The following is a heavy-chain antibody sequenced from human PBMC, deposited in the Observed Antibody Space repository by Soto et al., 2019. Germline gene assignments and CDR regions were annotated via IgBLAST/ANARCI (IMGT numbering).Heavy chain of an antibody. CDR2: IWYDGSNK. Sequence: GSLRLSCAASGFTFNTYGMHWVRQAPGKGLEWVSVIWYDGSNKYYADSVKGRFTISRDNSKNTLYLQMNSLRAEDTAVYYCARGPPYYDFWSGYYFDYWGQGTLVTVSS. V-gene: IGHV3-33*01. D-gene: IGHD3-3*01. J-gene: IGHJ4*02. CDR1: GFTFNTYG. CDR3: ARGPPYYDFWSGYYFDY.